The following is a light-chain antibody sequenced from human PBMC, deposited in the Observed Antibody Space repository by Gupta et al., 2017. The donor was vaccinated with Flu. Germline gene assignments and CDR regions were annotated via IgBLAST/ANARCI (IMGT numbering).Light chain of an antibody. J-gene: IGLJ1*01. CDR2: GVS. Sequence: QSALTQPRSVPGSPGPSVTISCTGTSSDVGDYNYVSWYRNHPGKAPKLMIYGVSKRPSGVPDRFSGSKSDNTASLTISGLQAEDEADYYCCSYAGSYTYVFGTGTEVTVL. CDR3: CSYAGSYTYV. V-gene: IGLV2-11*01. CDR1: SSDVGDYNY.